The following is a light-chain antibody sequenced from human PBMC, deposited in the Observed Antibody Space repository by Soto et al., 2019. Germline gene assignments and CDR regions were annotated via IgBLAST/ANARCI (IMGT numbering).Light chain of an antibody. CDR3: SSYTSSSTRV. CDR2: DVS. V-gene: IGLV2-14*03. J-gene: IGLJ1*01. CDR1: SSDVGGYNY. Sequence: QSALTQPASVSGSPGQSITISCTGTSSDVGGYNYVSWYQQHPGKAPKLMIYDVSNRPSGVSNRFSGSKSGNTASLTISGLQAEDEAAYYCSSYTSSSTRVFGPGAKLTVL.